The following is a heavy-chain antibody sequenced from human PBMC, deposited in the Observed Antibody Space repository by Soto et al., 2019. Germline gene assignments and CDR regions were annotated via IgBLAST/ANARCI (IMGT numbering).Heavy chain of an antibody. V-gene: IGHV1-69*13. J-gene: IGHJ6*02. CDR2: IIPMFGTS. CDR1: GRTFSNYA. D-gene: IGHD3-10*01. Sequence: ASGRVSCKGSGRTFSNYAISWVRQAPGQGLEWVGGIIPMFGTSNYAQNFQGRVSITADESTSTAYMELSSLRSEDTAVYYCARGVRTGFYGMDVWGQGTTVTVSS. CDR3: ARGVRTGFYGMDV.